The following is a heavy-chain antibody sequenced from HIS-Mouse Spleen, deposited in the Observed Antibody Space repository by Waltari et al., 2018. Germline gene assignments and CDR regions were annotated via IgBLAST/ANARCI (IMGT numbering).Heavy chain of an antibody. J-gene: IGHJ2*01. CDR3: AREIPYSSSWYDWYFDL. V-gene: IGHV4-39*07. CDR1: GGHISSSSYY. Sequence: QLHLQASLPGLVKPSETRSLTRPVPGGHISSSSYYRGWIRQPPGKGQEWIGSIYYSGSTYYNPSLKSRVTISVDTSKNQFSLKLSSVTAADTAVYYCAREIPYSSSWYDWYFDLWGRGTLVTVSS. CDR2: IYYSGST. D-gene: IGHD6-13*01.